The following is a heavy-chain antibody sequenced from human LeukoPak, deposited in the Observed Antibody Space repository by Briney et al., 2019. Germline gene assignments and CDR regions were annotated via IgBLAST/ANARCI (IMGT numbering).Heavy chain of an antibody. J-gene: IGHJ4*02. Sequence: GGSLRLSCAASGFTFSSHWMSWVRQAPGQGLEWVANIKQDGSEKYYVDSVKGRFTICRDNAKNSLYLQMNSLRAEDTAMYYCARTSSGWAFDYWGQGTLVTVSS. CDR3: ARTSSGWAFDY. CDR2: IKQDGSEK. V-gene: IGHV3-7*03. D-gene: IGHD6-19*01. CDR1: GFTFSSHW.